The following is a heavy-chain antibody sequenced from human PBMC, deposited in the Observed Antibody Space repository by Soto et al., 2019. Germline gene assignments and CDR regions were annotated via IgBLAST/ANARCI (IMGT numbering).Heavy chain of an antibody. CDR2: ISGSGGST. CDR1: GFTFSSYA. V-gene: IGHV3-23*01. J-gene: IGHJ6*02. CDR3: AVLQGFLEWYKLYYYYGMDV. D-gene: IGHD3-3*01. Sequence: GGSLRLSCAASGFTFSSYAMSWVRQAPGKGLEWVSAISGSGGSTYYADSVKGRFTISRDNSKNTLYLQMNSLRAEDTAVYYCAVLQGFLEWYKLYYYYGMDVWGQGTTVTVSS.